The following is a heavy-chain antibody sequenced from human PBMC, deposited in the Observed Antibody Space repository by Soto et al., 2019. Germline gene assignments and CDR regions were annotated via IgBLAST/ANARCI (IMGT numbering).Heavy chain of an antibody. CDR2: ISGSGGST. D-gene: IGHD2-2*01. V-gene: IGHV3-23*01. Sequence: GGSLRLSSAASGFTFSSYAMSWVRQAPGKGLEWVSAISGSGGSTYYADSVKGRFTISRDNSKNTLYLQMNSLRAEDTAVYYCAKVGPQYCSSTSCYYYYYYGMDVWGQGTTVTVSS. CDR3: AKVGPQYCSSTSCYYYYYYGMDV. J-gene: IGHJ6*02. CDR1: GFTFSSYA.